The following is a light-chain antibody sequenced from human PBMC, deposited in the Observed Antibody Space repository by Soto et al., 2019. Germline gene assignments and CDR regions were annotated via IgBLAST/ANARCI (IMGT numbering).Light chain of an antibody. V-gene: IGKV1-33*01. CDR2: DAS. J-gene: IGKJ1*01. Sequence: DIQMIQSPSSLSASVGDRVTITCQASQEISNYLNWYQQKPGKAPKLLIYDASNLERGVPSRFSGRGSGTDFTFTISSLQPEDFATYYGQQYDHLPRTFGRGTKVEIK. CDR3: QQYDHLPRT. CDR1: QEISNY.